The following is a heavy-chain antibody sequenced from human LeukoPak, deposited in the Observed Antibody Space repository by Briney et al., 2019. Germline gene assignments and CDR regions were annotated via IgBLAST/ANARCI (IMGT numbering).Heavy chain of an antibody. V-gene: IGHV1-69*05. CDR2: IIPIFGTA. Sequence: ASVKVSCKASGGTFSSYAISWVRQAPGQGLEWMGGIIPIFGTANYAQKFQGRVTITTDESTSTAYMELSSLRSEDTAVYYCARAQGTINWFDPWGQGTLVTVSS. CDR3: ARAQGTINWFDP. CDR1: GGTFSSYA. J-gene: IGHJ5*02. D-gene: IGHD3-9*01.